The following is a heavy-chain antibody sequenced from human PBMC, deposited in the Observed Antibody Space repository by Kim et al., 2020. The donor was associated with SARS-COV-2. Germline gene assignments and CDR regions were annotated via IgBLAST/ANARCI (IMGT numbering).Heavy chain of an antibody. V-gene: IGHV3-7*03. CDR3: ARDSIAAGGNFYFYCMDV. Sequence: GGSLRLSCAASGFTFSTHCMSWVRQAPGKGLEWVSNIKQTGNYQYYVDSVKGRFTISRDNAKNLMFLQMNSLRAEDTAVYYCARDSIAAGGNFYFYCMDVWGQGTTVTVSS. D-gene: IGHD6-13*01. CDR1: GFTFSTHC. CDR2: IKQTGNYQ. J-gene: IGHJ6*02.